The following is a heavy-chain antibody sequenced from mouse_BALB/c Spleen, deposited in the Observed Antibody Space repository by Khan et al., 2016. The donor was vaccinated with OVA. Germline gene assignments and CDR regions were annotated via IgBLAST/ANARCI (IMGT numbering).Heavy chain of an antibody. V-gene: IGHV1S81*02. Sequence: QVQLQQPGAELVKAGASVKMSCKASGYTFTSYWMHWVKQRLGQGLEWFAETNPTNGRTYYNEKFKSKATLTVDKSSSTAYMLLSGPTFVDSAVYYCASINKILATYFDYWGQGTPLPVSS. D-gene: IGHD1-1*01. CDR2: TNPTNGRT. CDR1: GYTFTSYW. J-gene: IGHJ2*01. CDR3: ASINKILATYFDY.